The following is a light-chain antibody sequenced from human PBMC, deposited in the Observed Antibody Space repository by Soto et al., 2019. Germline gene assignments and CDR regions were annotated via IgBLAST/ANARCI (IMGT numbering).Light chain of an antibody. J-gene: IGKJ4*01. Sequence: IVLTHSPATLCFSPGYRSTISSWSSQTVSRYLAWYQQKPGQAPRLLIDDASKRATGIPARFSGSGFGTDFTLTISSLEPEDFAVYYCQQRTNGLTFGGGTKVDI. V-gene: IGKV3-11*01. CDR1: QTVSRY. CDR2: DAS. CDR3: QQRTNGLT.